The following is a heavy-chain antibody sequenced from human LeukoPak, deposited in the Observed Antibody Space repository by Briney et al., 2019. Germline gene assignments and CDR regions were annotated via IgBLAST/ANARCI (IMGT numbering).Heavy chain of an antibody. CDR3: ARPLMYYYGSETYFWFDP. Sequence: GGSLRLSCAASGFTFSSYEMNWVRQAPGKGLEWVSYISSSGSTIYYADSVKGRFTISRDNAKNSLYLQMNSLRAEDTAVYYCARPLMYYYGSETYFWFDPWGQGTLVTVSS. V-gene: IGHV3-48*03. CDR1: GFTFSSYE. D-gene: IGHD3-10*01. J-gene: IGHJ5*02. CDR2: ISSSGSTI.